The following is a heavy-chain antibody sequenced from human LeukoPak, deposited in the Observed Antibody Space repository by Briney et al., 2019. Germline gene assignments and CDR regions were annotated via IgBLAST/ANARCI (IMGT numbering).Heavy chain of an antibody. J-gene: IGHJ4*02. V-gene: IGHV4-4*07. CDR3: ASGGYTVY. D-gene: IGHD5-12*01. Sequence: SETLSLTCTVSGGSISSYYWSWIRQPAEKGLEWIGRIYSSGSANYNPSLMSRVTMSVDTSKNQFSLKLSSVTAADTAVYYCASGGYTVYWGQGTLVTVSS. CDR2: IYSSGSA. CDR1: GGSISSYY.